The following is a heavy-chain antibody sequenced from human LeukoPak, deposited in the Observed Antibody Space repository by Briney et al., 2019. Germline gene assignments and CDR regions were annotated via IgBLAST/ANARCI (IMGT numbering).Heavy chain of an antibody. D-gene: IGHD1-7*01. CDR1: GFTFSSYA. V-gene: IGHV3-64*01. J-gene: IGHJ6*03. Sequence: GGSLRLSCAASGFTFSSYAVHWVRQAPGKGLEYVSAISSNGGSTYYANSVKGRFTISRDNSKNTLYLQMGSLRAEDMAVYYCARDPGTTFYYYYMDVWGKGTTVTVSS. CDR2: ISSNGGST. CDR3: ARDPGTTFYYYYMDV.